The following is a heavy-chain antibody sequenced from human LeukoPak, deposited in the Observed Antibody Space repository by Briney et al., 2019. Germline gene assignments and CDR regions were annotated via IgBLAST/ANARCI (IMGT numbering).Heavy chain of an antibody. J-gene: IGHJ4*02. Sequence: GGSLRLSCAASGFIVSTNYMTWVRQAPGKGLEWVSVIHNGGSTYYADSVKGRFTLSIDNSKNMLYLQMNSLRVEDTAVYYCASLARDYWGPGTLVTVSS. CDR2: IHNGGST. CDR3: ASLARDY. D-gene: IGHD3-3*02. V-gene: IGHV3-53*01. CDR1: GFIVSTNY.